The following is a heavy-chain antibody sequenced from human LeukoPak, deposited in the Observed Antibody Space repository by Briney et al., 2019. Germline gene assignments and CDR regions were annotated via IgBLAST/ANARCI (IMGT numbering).Heavy chain of an antibody. CDR1: GGSISSYY. J-gene: IGHJ4*02. Sequence: SSETLSLTCTVSGGSISSYYWSWIRQPPGKGLEWIGYIYYSGSTNYNPSLKSRVTISVDTSKQQFSLKLSSVTAADTAVYYCARDLELERNRWNYFESWGQGTLVTVSS. V-gene: IGHV4-59*01. CDR3: ARDLELERNRWNYFES. CDR2: IYYSGST. D-gene: IGHD1-1*01.